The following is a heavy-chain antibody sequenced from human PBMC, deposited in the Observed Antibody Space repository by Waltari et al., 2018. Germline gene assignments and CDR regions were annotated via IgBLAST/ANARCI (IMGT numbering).Heavy chain of an antibody. J-gene: IGHJ3*02. Sequence: QVQLQESGPGLVKPSETLSLTCAVSGYSISSGYYWGWIRQPPGKGLEWIGSINHRGSTYYNPSLKRRVTISGDSSKNQFFLKVSAVTAADTAVDYWARKVYGETDALDIGGQGTMVTVSS. D-gene: IGHD4-17*01. CDR1: GYSISSGYY. CDR2: INHRGST. CDR3: ARKVYGETDALDI. V-gene: IGHV4-38-2*01.